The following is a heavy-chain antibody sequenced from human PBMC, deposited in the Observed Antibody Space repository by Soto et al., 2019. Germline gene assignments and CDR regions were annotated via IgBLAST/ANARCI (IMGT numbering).Heavy chain of an antibody. CDR1: GFTFSSYA. V-gene: IGHV3-30-3*01. Sequence: GGSLRLSCAASGFTFSSYAMHWVRQAPGKGLEWVAVISYDGSNKYYADSVKGRFTISRDNSKNTLYLQMNSLRAEDTAVYYCARDRKVRGVITLDPWGQGTLVTVS. J-gene: IGHJ5*02. CDR3: ARDRKVRGVITLDP. D-gene: IGHD3-10*01. CDR2: ISYDGSNK.